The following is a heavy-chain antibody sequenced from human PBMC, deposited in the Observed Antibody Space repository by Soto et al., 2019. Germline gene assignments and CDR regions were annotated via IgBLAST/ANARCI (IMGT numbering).Heavy chain of an antibody. D-gene: IGHD2-2*01. CDR3: ARTDIVLVPAGYNWFDP. CDR2: IIPIFGTA. V-gene: IGHV1-69*12. Sequence: QVQLVQSGAEVKKPGSSVKVSCKASGGTFSSYAISWVRQAPGQGLEWMGGIIPIFGTANYAQKFQGRVTITADESTSTAYMELSSLRSEDTAVYYCARTDIVLVPAGYNWFDPWGQGTLVTVSS. J-gene: IGHJ5*02. CDR1: GGTFSSYA.